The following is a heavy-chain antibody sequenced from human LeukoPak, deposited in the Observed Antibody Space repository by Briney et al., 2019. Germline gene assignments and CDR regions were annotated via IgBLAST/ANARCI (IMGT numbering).Heavy chain of an antibody. CDR1: GFTFSTYS. D-gene: IGHD3-22*01. CDR3: ARDSGPYYYDSTGMDV. V-gene: IGHV3-48*01. CDR2: IRSSGTTT. J-gene: IGHJ6*02. Sequence: GGSLRLSCAASGFTFSTYSMNWVRQAPGKGLEWVSYIRSSGTTTYYADSVEGRFTISRDNGKNSLYLQMNSLRAEDTAVYYCARDSGPYYYDSTGMDVWGQGTTVTVSS.